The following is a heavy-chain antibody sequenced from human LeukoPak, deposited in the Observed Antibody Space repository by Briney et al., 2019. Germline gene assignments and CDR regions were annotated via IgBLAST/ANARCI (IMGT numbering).Heavy chain of an antibody. J-gene: IGHJ3*02. CDR3: ARELREHGVFDI. V-gene: IGHV3-NL1*01. CDR2: IYSDGST. D-gene: IGHD1-26*01. CDR1: GFTFSNYG. Sequence: PGGSLRLSCAASGFTFSNYGIHWVRQAPGKGLEWVSEIYSDGSTYYAASVKGRFSISRDNSKNTVYLQMNSLRAEDTAVYYCARELREHGVFDIWGQGTMVTVSS.